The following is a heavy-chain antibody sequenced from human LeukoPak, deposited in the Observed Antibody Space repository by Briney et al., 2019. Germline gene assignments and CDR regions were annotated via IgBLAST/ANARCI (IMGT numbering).Heavy chain of an antibody. D-gene: IGHD3-3*01. J-gene: IGHJ4*02. V-gene: IGHV4-59*01. CDR2: LYYSGST. Sequence: SETLSLTCTVSGASINSYYWSWIRQPPGKGLEWIGYLYYSGSTNYNPSLKSRVTMSVDTSKNQFSLKLTSVTAADTAVYYCARYDFNKYFDYWGQGILVTVSS. CDR1: GASINSYY. CDR3: ARYDFNKYFDY.